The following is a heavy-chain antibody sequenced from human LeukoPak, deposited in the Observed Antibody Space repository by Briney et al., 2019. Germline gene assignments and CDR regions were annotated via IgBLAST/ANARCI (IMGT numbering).Heavy chain of an antibody. CDR2: IYYSGST. CDR3: ARAVSSSWYYFDY. Sequence: PSETLSLTCTVSGGSISSYYWSWIRQPPGKGLEWIGYIYYSGSTNYNPSLKSRVTISVDTSKNQFSLKLSSVTAAYTAVYYCARAVSSSWYYFDYWGQGTLVTVSS. V-gene: IGHV4-59*01. J-gene: IGHJ4*02. CDR1: GGSISSYY. D-gene: IGHD6-13*01.